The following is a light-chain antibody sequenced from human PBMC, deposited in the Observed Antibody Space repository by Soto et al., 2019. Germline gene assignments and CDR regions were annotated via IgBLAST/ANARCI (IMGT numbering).Light chain of an antibody. V-gene: IGKV1-8*01. CDR2: AAS. CDR1: QGIRSY. J-gene: IGKJ1*01. Sequence: AIRMTQSPSSFSASTGDRVTITCRASQGIRSYLAWYQQKPGKAPKLLIYAASTLQIGVPSRFSGSGSGTDFTLTISCLQSEDFATYYCQQYYSYPRTFGQGTKVEIK. CDR3: QQYYSYPRT.